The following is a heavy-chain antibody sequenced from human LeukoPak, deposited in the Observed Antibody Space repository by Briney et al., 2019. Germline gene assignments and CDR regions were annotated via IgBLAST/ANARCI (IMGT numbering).Heavy chain of an antibody. CDR1: GYTFTGYY. J-gene: IGHJ6*03. Sequence: ASVKVTCKASGYTFTGYYMHWVRQAPGQGLEWMGWINPNSGGTNYAQKLQGRVTMTRDTSISTAYMELSRLRSDDTAVYYCARDRYGLYYYMDVWGKGTTVTVSS. D-gene: IGHD5-18*01. CDR2: INPNSGGT. CDR3: ARDRYGLYYYMDV. V-gene: IGHV1-2*02.